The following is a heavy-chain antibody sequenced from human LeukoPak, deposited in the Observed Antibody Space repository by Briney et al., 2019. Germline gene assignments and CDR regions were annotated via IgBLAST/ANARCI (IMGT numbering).Heavy chain of an antibody. Sequence: GGSLRLSCAASGFTFSSYAMNWVRQAPGKGLEWVSSISGSSSYIYYADSVKGRFTISRDNAKNSLYLQMNSLRAEDTAVYYCARGSASREWELLYYFDYWGQGTLVTVSS. D-gene: IGHD1-26*01. V-gene: IGHV3-21*01. CDR2: ISGSSSYI. J-gene: IGHJ4*02. CDR1: GFTFSSYA. CDR3: ARGSASREWELLYYFDY.